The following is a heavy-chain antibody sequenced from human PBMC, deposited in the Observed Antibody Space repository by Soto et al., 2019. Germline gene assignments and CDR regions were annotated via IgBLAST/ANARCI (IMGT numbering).Heavy chain of an antibody. D-gene: IGHD5-18*01. J-gene: IGHJ6*02. CDR2: INHSGST. V-gene: IGHV4-34*01. Sequence: AYTLSLTCAFLGGTFSGYYRSWIRPPPRKWLEWIGEINHSGSTNYNPSLKSRVTISVDTSKNQFSLKLSSVTAADTAVYYCARGGGRGYSYGHGKAGYGMDVWGQGTTVS. CDR3: ARGGGRGYSYGHGKAGYGMDV. CDR1: GGTFSGYY.